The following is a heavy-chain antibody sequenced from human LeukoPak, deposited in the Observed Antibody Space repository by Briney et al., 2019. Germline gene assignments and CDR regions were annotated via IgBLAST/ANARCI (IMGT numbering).Heavy chain of an antibody. D-gene: IGHD4-17*01. CDR1: GGSISNYY. Sequence: PSETLSLTCTVSGGSISNYYWSWVRQPPGKGLECIGYIYYSGSTNYNPSLKSRVTMSLDTSKNLFSLRLSSVTAADTAVYYCATGVSAVTVDFWGQGTLVTVSS. CDR3: ATGVSAVTVDF. CDR2: IYYSGST. V-gene: IGHV4-59*12. J-gene: IGHJ4*02.